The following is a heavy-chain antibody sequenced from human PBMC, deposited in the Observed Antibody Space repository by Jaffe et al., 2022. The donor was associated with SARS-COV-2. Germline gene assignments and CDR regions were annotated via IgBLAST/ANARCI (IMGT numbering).Heavy chain of an antibody. CDR1: GFTFSRDW. D-gene: IGHD3-10*01. V-gene: IGHV3-74*01. J-gene: IGHJ4*02. CDR2: INSDGTTT. Sequence: DVQLVESGGGLVQPGGSLRLSCAASGFTFSRDWMHWVRQVPGKGLVWVSHINSDGTTTTYADSVKARFTISRDNAKNTVYLQMNSLRAEDTALYYCVRDSAGVASWGQGTLVTVSS. CDR3: VRDSAGVAS.